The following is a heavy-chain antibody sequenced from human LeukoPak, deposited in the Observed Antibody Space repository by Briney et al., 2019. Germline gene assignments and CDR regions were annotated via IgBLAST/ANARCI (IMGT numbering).Heavy chain of an antibody. V-gene: IGHV1-24*01. CDR2: FDPEDGET. J-gene: IGHJ5*01. D-gene: IGHD6-19*01. Sequence: ASVKVSCKISGYTLTELSMHRVRQAPGKGLEWMGGFDPEDGETIYAQKFQGRVTMTEDTSTDTAYMELSSLRSEDTAVYYCATSRSDGYSSGWFDYWGQGTPVTVSS. CDR1: GYTLTELS. CDR3: ATSRSDGYSSGWFDY.